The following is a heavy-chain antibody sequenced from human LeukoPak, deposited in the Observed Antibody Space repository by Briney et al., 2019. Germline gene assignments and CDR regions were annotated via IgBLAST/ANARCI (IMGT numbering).Heavy chain of an antibody. D-gene: IGHD5-18*01. CDR1: GVSMTNYH. CDR3: ARGSDGYRFDP. Sequence: SETLSLTCTVSGVSMTNYHWTWIRQSPGKAPEYIAYIYNIETTNYNPSLKSRVTVSVDMSKKQFSLRLKSVTTADTAVYYCARGSDGYRFDPWGQGILVTVSS. CDR2: IYNIETT. J-gene: IGHJ5*02. V-gene: IGHV4-59*01.